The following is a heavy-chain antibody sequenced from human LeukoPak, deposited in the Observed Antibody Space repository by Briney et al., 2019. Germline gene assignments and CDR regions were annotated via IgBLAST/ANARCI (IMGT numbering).Heavy chain of an antibody. CDR2: IYYSGST. D-gene: IGHD6-19*01. J-gene: IGHJ4*02. CDR3: ARVGSGRPDY. Sequence: SETLSLTCTVSGGSISSYYWGWIRQPPGKGLEWIGSIYYSGSTYYNPSLKSRVTISVDTSKNQFSLKLSSVAAADTAVYYCARVGSGRPDYWGQGTLVTVSS. V-gene: IGHV4-39*07. CDR1: GGSISSYY.